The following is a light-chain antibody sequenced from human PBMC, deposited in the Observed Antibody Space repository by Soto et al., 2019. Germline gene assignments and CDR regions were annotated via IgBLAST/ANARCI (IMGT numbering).Light chain of an antibody. CDR1: QSVSNW. J-gene: IGKJ4*01. CDR2: DAS. V-gene: IGKV1-5*01. Sequence: DIQITQSPSTLSASVGDRVTITCRASQSVSNWLAWYQQKSGKAPKLLIYDASSLQSGVPSRFSGSGSGTEFTLTISNLQPDDFETYYCQQYDNYPLTFGGGTKVDIK. CDR3: QQYDNYPLT.